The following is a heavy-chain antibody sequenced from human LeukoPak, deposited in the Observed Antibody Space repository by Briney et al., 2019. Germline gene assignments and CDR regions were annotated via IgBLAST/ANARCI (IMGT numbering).Heavy chain of an antibody. CDR2: IKQDGSEK. CDR3: ARLRYFDWLLGGHDNWFDP. D-gene: IGHD3-9*01. Sequence: GGSLRLSCAASGFTFSSYWMSWVRQAPGKGLEWVANIKQDGSEKYYVDSVKGRFTISRDNAKNSLYLQMNSLRAEDTAVYYCARLRYFDWLLGGHDNWFDPWGQGTLVTVSS. V-gene: IGHV3-7*01. J-gene: IGHJ5*02. CDR1: GFTFSSYW.